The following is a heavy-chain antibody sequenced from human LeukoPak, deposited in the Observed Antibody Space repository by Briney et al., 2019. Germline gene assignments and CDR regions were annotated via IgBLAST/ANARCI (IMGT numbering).Heavy chain of an antibody. V-gene: IGHV3-33*01. CDR3: ARASRRLEGDYYGMDV. CDR2: IWYDGSNK. J-gene: IGHJ6*02. Sequence: GGSLRLSCAASGFTFISYGRHWVRQAPAKGLEWVAVIWYDGSNKYYADSVKGRFTISRDNSKNTPYLQMNSLRAEDTAVYYCARASRRLEGDYYGMDVWGQGTTVTVSS. CDR1: GFTFISYG.